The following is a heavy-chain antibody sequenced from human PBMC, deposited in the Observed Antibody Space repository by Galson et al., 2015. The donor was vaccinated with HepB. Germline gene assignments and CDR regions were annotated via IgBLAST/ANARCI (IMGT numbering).Heavy chain of an antibody. CDR3: AREATMVPGNWFDP. Sequence: SGYTFSTYSITWVRQAPGQGLEWMGWINTNTGNPTYAQGFTGRFVFSLDTSVSTAYLQISSLKAEDTAVYYCAREATMVPGNWFDPWGQGTLVTVSS. D-gene: IGHD3-10*01. CDR1: GYTFSTYS. V-gene: IGHV7-4-1*02. J-gene: IGHJ5*02. CDR2: INTNTGNP.